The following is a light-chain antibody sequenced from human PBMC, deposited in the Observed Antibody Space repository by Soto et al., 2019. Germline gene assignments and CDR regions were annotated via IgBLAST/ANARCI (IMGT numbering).Light chain of an antibody. CDR1: QDISNY. CDR3: QQYDNLPLT. V-gene: IGKV1-33*01. J-gene: IGKJ4*01. CDR2: DAS. Sequence: DILMPPSPSSLSASVGDRVTITCQASQDISNYLNWYQQTPGKAPKLLIYDASNLETGVPSRFSGSGSGTDFTFTIRRLQPEDIATYYCQQYDNLPLTFGGGTKVEIK.